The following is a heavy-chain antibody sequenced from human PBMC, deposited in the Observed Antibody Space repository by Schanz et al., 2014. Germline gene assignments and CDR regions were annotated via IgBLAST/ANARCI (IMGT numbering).Heavy chain of an antibody. D-gene: IGHD2-15*01. CDR3: ARDKGGLIPFDY. CDR2: MNQDGSVK. CDR1: GFSFSDYW. V-gene: IGHV3-7*01. J-gene: IGHJ4*02. Sequence: EVQLVESEGGLVQPGGSLRLSCEGSGFSFSDYWMSWVRQAPGKGLEWVANMNQDGSVKNYVDSVKGRFTISRDNAKNSLYLQMNSLRAEDTAVYYCARDKGGLIPFDYWGQGTLVAVSS.